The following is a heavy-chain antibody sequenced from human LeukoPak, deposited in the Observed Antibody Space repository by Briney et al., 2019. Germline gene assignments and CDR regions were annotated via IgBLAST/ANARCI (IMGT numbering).Heavy chain of an antibody. CDR2: IYITGSI. CDR1: GGSIINYY. D-gene: IGHD3-22*01. J-gene: IGHJ6*03. Sequence: PSETLSLTCTVSGGSIINYYWSWIRQSAGRGLEWVGRIYITGSIDYNPSLKSRLTMSVDTSRNRLSLQLTSVTAADTAVYYCARMKYYDSSGYSPGYYMDVWGKGITVSVSS. V-gene: IGHV4-4*07. CDR3: ARMKYYDSSGYSPGYYMDV.